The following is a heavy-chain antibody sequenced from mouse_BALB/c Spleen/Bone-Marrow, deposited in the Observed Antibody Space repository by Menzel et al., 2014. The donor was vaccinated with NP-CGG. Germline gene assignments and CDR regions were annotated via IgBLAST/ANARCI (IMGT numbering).Heavy chain of an antibody. V-gene: IGHV5-9-3*01. Sequence: DVKLVESGGGLVKPGGSLKLSCAASGFTFSSYGVSWVRQTPEKRLEWVATISSGGSYTYYPDSVKGRSTISRDNAKNTLYLQMSSLRSEDTAMYYCTRQRGDYAMDYWGQGTSVTVSS. J-gene: IGHJ4*01. CDR2: ISSGGSYT. CDR3: TRQRGDYAMDY. D-gene: IGHD1-1*02. CDR1: GFTFSSYG.